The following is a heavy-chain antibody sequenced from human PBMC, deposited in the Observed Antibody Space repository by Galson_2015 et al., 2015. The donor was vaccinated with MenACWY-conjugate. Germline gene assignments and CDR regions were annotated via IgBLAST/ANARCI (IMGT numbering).Heavy chain of an antibody. CDR2: ISTYGGST. D-gene: IGHD5-18*01. V-gene: IGHV3-64*02. J-gene: IGHJ4*02. Sequence: SLRLSCAGSGFIFTDYDMHWVRQAPGKGLEYVSAISTYGGSTYYADSVKGRFTISRDYSKNMLFLQVGSLRVEDTAVYYCARKDGATYGYNDYWGQGTLVIVSS. CDR3: ARKDGATYGYNDY. CDR1: GFIFTDYD.